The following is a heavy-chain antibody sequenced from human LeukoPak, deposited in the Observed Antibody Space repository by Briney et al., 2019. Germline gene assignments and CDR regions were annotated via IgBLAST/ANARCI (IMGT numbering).Heavy chain of an antibody. J-gene: IGHJ3*02. V-gene: IGHV4-34*01. CDR1: GGSFSGYY. Sequence: SETLSLTCAVYGGSFSGYYWSWIRQPPGKGLEWIGEFNHSGSTNYNPSLKSRLNISEDTSKNQFSLKLRFVTAADTAVYYCARGFSSTYDAFDIWGQGTMVTVSS. CDR2: FNHSGST. CDR3: ARGFSSTYDAFDI. D-gene: IGHD6-13*01.